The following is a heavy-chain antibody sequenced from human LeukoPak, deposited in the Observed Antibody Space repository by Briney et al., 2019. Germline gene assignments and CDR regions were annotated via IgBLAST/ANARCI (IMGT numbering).Heavy chain of an antibody. Sequence: ASVKVSCKASGYTFTSYDINWVRQATGQGLEWMRWMNPNSGNTGYAQKFQGRVTITRNTSISTAYMELSSLRSDDTAVYYCARERGDWPVWLDPWGQGTLVTVSS. J-gene: IGHJ5*02. CDR3: ARERGDWPVWLDP. D-gene: IGHD2-21*02. CDR2: MNPNSGNT. CDR1: GYTFTSYD. V-gene: IGHV1-8*03.